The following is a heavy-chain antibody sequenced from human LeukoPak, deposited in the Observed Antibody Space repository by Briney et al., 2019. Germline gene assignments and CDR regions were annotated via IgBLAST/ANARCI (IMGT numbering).Heavy chain of an antibody. D-gene: IGHD5-18*01. CDR3: AKHSGYSYGPMSCFDY. J-gene: IGHJ4*02. Sequence: PGGSLRLSCAASGFTFSSYAMSWVRQAPGKGLEWVSAISGSGGSTYYADSVKGRFTISRDNSKNTLYLQMNSLRAEDTAVYYCAKHSGYSYGPMSCFDYWGRGTLVTVSS. CDR1: GFTFSSYA. V-gene: IGHV3-23*01. CDR2: ISGSGGST.